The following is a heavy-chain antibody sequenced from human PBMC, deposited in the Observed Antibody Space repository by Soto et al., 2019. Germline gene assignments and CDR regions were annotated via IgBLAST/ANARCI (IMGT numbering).Heavy chain of an antibody. Sequence: SETLSLTCAVYGGSFSGYYWSWIRQPPGKGLEWIGEINHSGSTNYNPSLKSRVTISVDTSKNQFSLKLSSVTAADTAVYYCARGYSSSWYRYYYGMDVWGQGTTVT. CDR3: ARGYSSSWYRYYYGMDV. V-gene: IGHV4-34*01. CDR1: GGSFSGYY. D-gene: IGHD6-13*01. CDR2: INHSGST. J-gene: IGHJ6*02.